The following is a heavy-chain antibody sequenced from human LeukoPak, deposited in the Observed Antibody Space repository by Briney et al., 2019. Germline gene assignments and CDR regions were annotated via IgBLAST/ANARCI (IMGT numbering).Heavy chain of an antibody. CDR3: ARHGLDSRGYYGPAY. V-gene: IGHV4-59*08. CDR2: IYHSGST. CDR1: GGSISSYQ. D-gene: IGHD3-22*01. Sequence: SETLSLTCTVSGGSISSYQWSWIRQPPGKGLEWIGFIYHSGSTNYNPSPKSRVTISPDTSKNQFSLNLRSVTAADTAVYYCARHGLDSRGYYGPAYWGQGTLVTVSS. J-gene: IGHJ4*02.